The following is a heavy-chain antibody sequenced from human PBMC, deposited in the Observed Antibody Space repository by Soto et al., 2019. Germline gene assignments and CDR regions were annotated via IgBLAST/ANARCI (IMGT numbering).Heavy chain of an antibody. CDR3: ARGGKDTVLDY. CDR2: INHSGST. Sequence: SETLSLTCAVYGGSFSGYYWSWIRQPPGKGLEWIGEINHSGSTNYNPSLKSRGTISVDTSKNQFSLKLSSVTAADTAVYYCARGGKDTVLDYWRQGTLVTVTS. J-gene: IGHJ4*02. CDR1: GGSFSGYY. D-gene: IGHD5-18*01. V-gene: IGHV4-34*01.